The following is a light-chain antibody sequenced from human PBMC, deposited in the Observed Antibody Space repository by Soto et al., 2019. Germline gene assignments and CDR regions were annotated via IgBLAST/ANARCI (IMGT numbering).Light chain of an antibody. CDR2: DVS. J-gene: IGLJ1*01. CDR3: CSYAASNTFV. Sequence: QSVLTQHRSVSGSPGQSVTISCTGTSSDVGGYNYVSWYQQYSGKAPKVMIYDVSKRPSGVPDRFSGSKSGNTASLTISGLQAEDEADYCCCSYAASNTFVFGTGTKVTVL. V-gene: IGLV2-11*01. CDR1: SSDVGGYNY.